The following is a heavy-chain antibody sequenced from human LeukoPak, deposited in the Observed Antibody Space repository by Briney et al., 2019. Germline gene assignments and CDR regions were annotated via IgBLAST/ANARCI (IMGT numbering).Heavy chain of an antibody. CDR3: ARLVRGYSHLDY. D-gene: IGHD5-18*01. CDR1: GGSISSYH. J-gene: IGHJ4*02. Sequence: SQTLSLTCTVSGGSISSYHWSWIRRPPGKGLEWIGYIYYSGSTNYNPSLKSRVTISVDTSKNQFSLKLSSVTAADTAVYYCARLVRGYSHLDYWGQGTLVTVSS. CDR2: IYYSGST. V-gene: IGHV4-59*08.